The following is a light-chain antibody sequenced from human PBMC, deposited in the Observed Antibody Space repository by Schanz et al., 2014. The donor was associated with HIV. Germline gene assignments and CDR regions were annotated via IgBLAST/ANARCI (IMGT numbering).Light chain of an antibody. J-gene: IGLJ2*01. V-gene: IGLV2-14*02. Sequence: QSALTQPASVSGSPGQSITISCTETSSDVGSYNLVSWYQQHPGKAPKLMIYEGSKRPSGVSNRFSGSKSGNTASLTISGLQAEDEADYYCCSYTSTSTLVIFGGGTKLTVL. CDR2: EGS. CDR1: SSDVGSYNL. CDR3: CSYTSTSTLVI.